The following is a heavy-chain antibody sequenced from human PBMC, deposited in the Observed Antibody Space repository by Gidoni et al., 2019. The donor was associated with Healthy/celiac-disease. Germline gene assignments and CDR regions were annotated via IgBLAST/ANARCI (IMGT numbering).Heavy chain of an antibody. V-gene: IGHV1-69*01. CDR2: IIPIFGTA. CDR3: ARDLLRHYYDSSGYEPNDAFDI. J-gene: IGHJ3*02. D-gene: IGHD3-22*01. CDR1: GGTFSSYA. Sequence: QVQLVQSGAEVKKPGSSVKVSCKASGGTFSSYAISWVRQAPGQGLEWMGGIIPIFGTANYAQKFQGRVTITADESTSTAYMELSSLRSEDTAVYYCARDLLRHYYDSSGYEPNDAFDIWGQGTMVTVSS.